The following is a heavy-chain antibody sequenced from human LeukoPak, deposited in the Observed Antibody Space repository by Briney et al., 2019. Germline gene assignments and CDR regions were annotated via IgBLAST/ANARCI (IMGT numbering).Heavy chain of an antibody. D-gene: IGHD2-2*01. CDR3: TRLVPYLDY. CDR2: IRSKVYGETT. J-gene: IGHJ4*02. CDR1: GFTFGDYA. Sequence: GGSLRLSCTASGFTFGDYAVSWARQAPGQGLEWLGFIRSKVYGETTEYAASVKGRFTVSRDDSNSLAYLQVNSLQTEDTAVYYCTRLVPYLDYWGQGTLVTVSS. V-gene: IGHV3-49*04.